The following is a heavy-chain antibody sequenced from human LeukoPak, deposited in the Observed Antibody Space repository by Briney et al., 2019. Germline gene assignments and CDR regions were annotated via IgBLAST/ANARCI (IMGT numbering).Heavy chain of an antibody. CDR3: AKDPNWDRGY. Sequence: PGGSLRLSCATSGFTFSSYTMTWVRQAPGKGLEYVSGISTSASSTTYADSVKGRFTISRDNSKNTLYLQMNSLRVEDTAVYYCAKDPNWDRGYWGQGTLVTVSS. CDR2: ISTSASST. CDR1: GFTFSSYT. D-gene: IGHD7-27*01. V-gene: IGHV3-23*01. J-gene: IGHJ4*02.